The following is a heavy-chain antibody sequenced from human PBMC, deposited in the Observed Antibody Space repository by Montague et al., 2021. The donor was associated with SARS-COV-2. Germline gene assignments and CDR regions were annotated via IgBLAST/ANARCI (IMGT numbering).Heavy chain of an antibody. J-gene: IGHJ4*02. CDR2: ISYDGSNK. D-gene: IGHD3-22*01. Sequence: SLRLSCAASGFTFSSYAMHWVRQAPGKGLEWVAVISYDGSNKYYADSVKGRFTISSDNSKNTLYLQMHSLRAEDTAVYYCARALRGGYYDSLDYWGQGTLVTVSS. V-gene: IGHV3-30-3*01. CDR3: ARALRGGYYDSLDY. CDR1: GFTFSSYA.